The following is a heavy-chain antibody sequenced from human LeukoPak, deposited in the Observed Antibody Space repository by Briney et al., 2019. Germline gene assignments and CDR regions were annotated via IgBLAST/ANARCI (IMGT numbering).Heavy chain of an antibody. J-gene: IGHJ4*02. CDR2: IDNDGTDS. Sequence: PGGPLRLPCAASGFTFGNYWMHWVRQAPGKGLVWVSRIDNDGTDSRYADSVTGRFTISRDNAKNTLYLQMNSLRAEDTAVYYCAKDWVNRIAPSFDYWGQGTLVTVSS. CDR3: AKDWVNRIAPSFDY. CDR1: GFTFGNYW. D-gene: IGHD6-13*01. V-gene: IGHV3-74*01.